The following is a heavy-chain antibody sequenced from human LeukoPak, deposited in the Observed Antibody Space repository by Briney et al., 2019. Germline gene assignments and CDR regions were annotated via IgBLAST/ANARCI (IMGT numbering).Heavy chain of an antibody. CDR3: ARDREQQLVAEYFQH. Sequence: GVSLRLSCAASGFTFSSYSMNWVRQAPGKGLEWVSYISSSSSTIYYADSVKGRFTISRDNAKNSLYLQMNSLRAEDTAVYYCARDREQQLVAEYFQHWGQGTLVTVSS. D-gene: IGHD6-13*01. CDR2: ISSSSSTI. V-gene: IGHV3-48*01. CDR1: GFTFSSYS. J-gene: IGHJ1*01.